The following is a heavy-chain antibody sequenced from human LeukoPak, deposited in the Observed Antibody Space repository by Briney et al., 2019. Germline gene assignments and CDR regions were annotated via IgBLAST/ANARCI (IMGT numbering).Heavy chain of an antibody. J-gene: IGHJ3*02. CDR3: ARGFLGDAFDI. CDR1: GFTFSGYD. V-gene: IGHV3-13*05. CDR2: IGTVGDP. Sequence: GGSLRLSCAASGFTFSGYDMHWVRQATGKGLEWVSAIGTVGDPYYPGSVKGRFTISRENAKNSLYLQMNSLRAGDTAVYYCARGFLGDAFDIWGQGTMVTVSS. D-gene: IGHD3-3*01.